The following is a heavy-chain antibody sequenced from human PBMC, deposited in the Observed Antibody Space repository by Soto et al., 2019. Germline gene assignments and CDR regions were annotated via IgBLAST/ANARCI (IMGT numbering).Heavy chain of an antibody. Sequence: VQLLESGGGLIQPGGSLRLSCAASGFTFSYCIHWLGQAPGKGLEWVAYISYDSANKFYGDAVKGRFTISRDNSKNTQYLQMNSLRAEDTAVYYCAKLVIGYCSGTTCDDYWGQGTLVAVSS. J-gene: IGHJ4*02. CDR2: ISYDSANK. CDR1: GFTFSYC. D-gene: IGHD2-15*01. V-gene: IGHV3-30*18. CDR3: AKLVIGYCSGTTCDDY.